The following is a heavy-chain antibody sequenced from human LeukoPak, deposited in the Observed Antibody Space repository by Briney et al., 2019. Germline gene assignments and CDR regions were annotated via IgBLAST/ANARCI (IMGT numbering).Heavy chain of an antibody. D-gene: IGHD4-17*01. CDR3: ARVTDYGDSVGFDY. CDR2: IYYSGST. Sequence: PSETLSLTCTVSGGSISSYYWSWIRQPPGKGLEWIGYIYYSGSTNYNPSLKSRVTISVDTSKNQFSLKPSSVTAADTAVYYCARVTDYGDSVGFDYWGQGTLVTVSS. V-gene: IGHV4-59*01. J-gene: IGHJ4*02. CDR1: GGSISSYY.